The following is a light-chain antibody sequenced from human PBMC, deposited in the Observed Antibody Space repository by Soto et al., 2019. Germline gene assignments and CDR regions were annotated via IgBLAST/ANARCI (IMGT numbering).Light chain of an antibody. Sequence: VVAQSAATLSVSPGERATLSCRASESVGSHLAWYHQKPGQAPKLLIFDASTRATGVPARFRGSGSGTEFTLTVSSLQSEDIAVYFCQQYNNWPPNFGQGTRLAIK. CDR3: QQYNNWPPN. CDR2: DAS. J-gene: IGKJ5*01. CDR1: ESVGSH. V-gene: IGKV3-15*01.